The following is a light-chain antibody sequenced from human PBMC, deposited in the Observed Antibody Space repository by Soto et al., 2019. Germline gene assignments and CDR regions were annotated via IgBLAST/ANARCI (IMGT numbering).Light chain of an antibody. V-gene: IGKV2-24*01. CDR3: MQGTLWWT. CDR2: RVS. Sequence: DLVMSQTPLSLGVALGQPASISCRSSESLVYSNGNTYLSWYHQRPGQPPRLLIHRVSNRYSGVPERFSGSGAPTDFTLKISRVEAEDVGMYYCMQGTLWWTFGQGTKVEI. CDR1: ESLVYSNGNTY. J-gene: IGKJ1*01.